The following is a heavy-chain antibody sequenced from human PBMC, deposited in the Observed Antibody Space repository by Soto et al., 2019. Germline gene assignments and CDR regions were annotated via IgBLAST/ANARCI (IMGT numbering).Heavy chain of an antibody. CDR3: ARDRIAGSGSCDN. CDR1: GFTFNNFW. Sequence: GGSLILSCVASGFTFNNFWMHWVRQAPGKGLVWVSRIKTDGSSPNYADSVEGRFTISSDNAKNTLYLQMNSLRAEDTAVYYCARDRIAGSGSCDNWGQGTLVTVSS. D-gene: IGHD3-10*01. V-gene: IGHV3-74*01. CDR2: IKTDGSSP. J-gene: IGHJ4*02.